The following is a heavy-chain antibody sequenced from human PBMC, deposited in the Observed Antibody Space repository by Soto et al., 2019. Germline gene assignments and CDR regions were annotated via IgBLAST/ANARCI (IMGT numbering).Heavy chain of an antibody. CDR2: ISGSGVST. Sequence: EVQLLESGGGLVQPGGSLRLSCAASGFTFSSYAMSWVRQAPGKGLEWVSAISGSGVSTYYADSVKRRFTSSRDNSKNTLYLQRNSLRADDTAVYYCAKLGRSGSRRDYYYMDVWGKGTTVTVSS. D-gene: IGHD1-26*01. CDR1: GFTFSSYA. CDR3: AKLGRSGSRRDYYYMDV. V-gene: IGHV3-23*01. J-gene: IGHJ6*03.